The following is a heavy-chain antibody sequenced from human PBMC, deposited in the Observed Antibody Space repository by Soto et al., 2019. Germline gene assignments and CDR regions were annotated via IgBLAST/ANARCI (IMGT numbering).Heavy chain of an antibody. CDR1: GFTFSSYS. J-gene: IGHJ4*02. Sequence: GGSLRLSCAASGFTFSSYSMNWVRQAPGKGLEWVSYISSSSSTIYYADSVKGRFTISRDNAKNSLYLQMNSLRAEDTAVYYCAREVSRRWYGDYAFCDYWGQGTLVTVSS. D-gene: IGHD4-17*01. CDR3: AREVSRRWYGDYAFCDY. CDR2: ISSSSSTI. V-gene: IGHV3-48*01.